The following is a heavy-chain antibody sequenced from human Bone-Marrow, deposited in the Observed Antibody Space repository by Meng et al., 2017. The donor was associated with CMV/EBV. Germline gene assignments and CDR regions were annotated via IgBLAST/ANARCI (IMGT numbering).Heavy chain of an antibody. D-gene: IGHD2-21*02. CDR2: IYPGDSDT. V-gene: IGHV5-51*01. CDR3: ARRAGGDARSLDY. Sequence: SLKICSTGSGYSFTSYWIGWVRQMPGKGLEWMGIIYPGDSDTRYSPSFQGQVTISADKSISTAYMQWSSLKASDTDMYDCARRAGGDARSLDYWGQGTLVTVSS. CDR1: GYSFTSYW. J-gene: IGHJ4*02.